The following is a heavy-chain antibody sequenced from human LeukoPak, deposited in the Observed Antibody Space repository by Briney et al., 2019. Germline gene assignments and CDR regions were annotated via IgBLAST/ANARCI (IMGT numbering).Heavy chain of an antibody. V-gene: IGHV1-69-2*01. Sequence: ASVKISCKVSGYTFTDYYMHWVQQAPGKGPEWMGLVDPEDGETIYAEKFQGRVTITADTSTDTAYMELSSLRSEDTAVYYCATDAVATAEYYFDYWGQGTLVTVSS. CDR3: ATDAVATAEYYFDY. CDR2: VDPEDGET. J-gene: IGHJ4*02. D-gene: IGHD5-12*01. CDR1: GYTFTDYY.